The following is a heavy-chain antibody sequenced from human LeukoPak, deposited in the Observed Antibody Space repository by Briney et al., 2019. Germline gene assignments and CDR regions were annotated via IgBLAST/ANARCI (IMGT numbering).Heavy chain of an antibody. Sequence: SETLSLTCAVSGASISSSNWWSWVRQPPGKGLEWIGEIYHSGSTNYNPSLKSRVTISVDKSKNQFSLKLNSVTAADTAVYYCARDLGWSSSGTLDYWGQGTLVTVSS. J-gene: IGHJ4*02. CDR2: IYHSGST. V-gene: IGHV4-4*02. CDR3: ARDLGWSSSGTLDY. CDR1: GASISSSNW. D-gene: IGHD6-13*01.